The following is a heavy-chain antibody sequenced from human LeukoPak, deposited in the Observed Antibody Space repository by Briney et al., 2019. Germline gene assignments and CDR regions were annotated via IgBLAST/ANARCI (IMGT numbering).Heavy chain of an antibody. CDR3: ARFGSGWYKGAFDI. D-gene: IGHD6-19*01. CDR1: GFTFSSYG. CDR2: ISYDGSNK. V-gene: IGHV3-30*03. J-gene: IGHJ3*02. Sequence: PGGSLRLSCAASGFTFSSYGMHWVRQAPGKGLEWVAVISYDGSNKYYADSVKGRFTISRDNSKNTLYLQMNSLRAEDTAVYYCARFGSGWYKGAFDIWGQGTMVTVSS.